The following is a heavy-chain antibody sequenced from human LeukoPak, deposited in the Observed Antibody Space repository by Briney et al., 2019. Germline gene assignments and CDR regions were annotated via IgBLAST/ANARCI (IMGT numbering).Heavy chain of an antibody. CDR1: GDSISNTYYY. CDR2: INYSGPT. V-gene: IGHV4-39*07. J-gene: IGHJ4*02. D-gene: IGHD4-17*01. Sequence: SETLSLTCTVSGDSISNTYYYWAWIRQPPGKGLEWIGGINYSGPTYYNPSLKSRVTMSVDTSKNQFSLKLSSVTAADTAVYYCARLSTVTTSFDYWGQGTLVTVSS. CDR3: ARLSTVTTSFDY.